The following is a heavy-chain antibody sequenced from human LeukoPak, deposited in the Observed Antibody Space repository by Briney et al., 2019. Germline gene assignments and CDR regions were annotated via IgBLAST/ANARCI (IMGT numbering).Heavy chain of an antibody. CDR2: INHSGST. Sequence: PSETLSLTCTVSGGSISSSSYYWSWIRQPPGKGLEWIGEINHSGSTNYNPSLKSRVTISVDTSKNQFSLKLSSVTAADTAVYYCARGAVRWVYDFWSGPHLSPLYYFDYWGQGTLVTVSS. CDR3: ARGAVRWVYDFWSGPHLSPLYYFDY. CDR1: GGSISSSSYY. D-gene: IGHD3-3*01. V-gene: IGHV4-39*07. J-gene: IGHJ4*02.